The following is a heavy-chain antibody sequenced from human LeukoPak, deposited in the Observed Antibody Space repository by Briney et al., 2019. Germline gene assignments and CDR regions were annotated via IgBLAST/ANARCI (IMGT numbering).Heavy chain of an antibody. CDR1: GGSISSYY. D-gene: IGHD5-12*01. CDR2: IYYSGST. Sequence: SETLSLTCTVSGGSISSYYWSWIRQPPGKGLEWIGYIYYSGSTNYNPSLKSRVTISVDTSKNQFSLKLSSVTAADTAVYYCARLSRDGYNWAFDYRGQGTLVTVSS. J-gene: IGHJ4*02. V-gene: IGHV4-59*01. CDR3: ARLSRDGYNWAFDY.